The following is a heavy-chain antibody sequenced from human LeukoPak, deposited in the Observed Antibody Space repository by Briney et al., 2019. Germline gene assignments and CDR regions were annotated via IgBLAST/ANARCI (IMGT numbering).Heavy chain of an antibody. CDR3: ARDIVMVTYWFDP. Sequence: GASVKVSCKASGGTFSSYAISWVRQAPGQGLEWMGGIIPTFGTANYAQKFQGRVTITADESTSTAYMELSSLRSEDTAVYYCARDIVMVTYWFDPWGQGTLVTVSS. V-gene: IGHV1-69*13. CDR2: IIPTFGTA. CDR1: GGTFSSYA. J-gene: IGHJ5*02. D-gene: IGHD5-18*01.